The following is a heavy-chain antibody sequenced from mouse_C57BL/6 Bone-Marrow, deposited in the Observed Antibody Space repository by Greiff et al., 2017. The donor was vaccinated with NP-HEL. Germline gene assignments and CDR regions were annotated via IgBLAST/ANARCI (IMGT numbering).Heavy chain of an antibody. D-gene: IGHD1-1*01. CDR3: TRHDCTTVVPFDD. Sequence: EVQVVESGGGLVKPGGSLKLSCAASGFTFSDYSMSWVRQTPEKRLEWVAYISNGGGSTYYPDTVKGRFTISRDNAKNTLYLQMSRLKSEDTVMYYCTRHDCTTVVPFDDWGQGTTLTVSS. CDR2: ISNGGGST. CDR1: GFTFSDYS. V-gene: IGHV5-12*01. J-gene: IGHJ2*01.